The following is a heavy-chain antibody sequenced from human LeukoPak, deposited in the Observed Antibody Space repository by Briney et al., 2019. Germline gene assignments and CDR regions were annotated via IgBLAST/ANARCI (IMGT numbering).Heavy chain of an antibody. Sequence: SETLSLTCTVSGVSISSYYWSWIRQPPGKGLEWIGYIYYSGSTDKNPSLKSRVTMSVDTSKNQFSLKLNSVTPADTAVYYCARGEVKTVYYNYYMDVWGKGTTVTISS. J-gene: IGHJ6*03. CDR3: ARGEVKTVYYNYYMDV. D-gene: IGHD2-21*02. V-gene: IGHV4-59*01. CDR1: GVSISSYY. CDR2: IYYSGST.